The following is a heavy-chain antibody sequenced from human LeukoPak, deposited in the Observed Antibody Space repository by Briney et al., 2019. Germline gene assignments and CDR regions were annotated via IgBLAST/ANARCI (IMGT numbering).Heavy chain of an antibody. CDR3: ARGRRWLVSFDY. Sequence: SVKVSCKASGGTFSSYAISWVRQAPGQGLEWMGGIIPIFGTANYAQKFQGRVTITTDESTSTAYMELSSVTAADTAVYYCARGRRWLVSFDYWGQGTLVTVSS. CDR1: GGTFSSYA. CDR2: IIPIFGTA. D-gene: IGHD6-19*01. V-gene: IGHV1-69*05. J-gene: IGHJ4*02.